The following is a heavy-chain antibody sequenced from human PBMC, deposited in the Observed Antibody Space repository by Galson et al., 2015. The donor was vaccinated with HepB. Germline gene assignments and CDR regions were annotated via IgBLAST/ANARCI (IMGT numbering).Heavy chain of an antibody. J-gene: IGHJ4*02. CDR2: IRSKAYGGTT. D-gene: IGHD3-10*01. V-gene: IGHV3-49*03. CDR3: TSAVTWGFGELFGQNPPY. CDR1: GFTFGDYA. Sequence: SLRLSCAASGFTFGDYAMSWFRQAPGKGLEWVGFIRSKAYGGTTEYAASVKGRFTISRDDSKSIAYLQMNSLKTEDTAVYYCTSAVTWGFGELFGQNPPYWGQGTLVTVSS.